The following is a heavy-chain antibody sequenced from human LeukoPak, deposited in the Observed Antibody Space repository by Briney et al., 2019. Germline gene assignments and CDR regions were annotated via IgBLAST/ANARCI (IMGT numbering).Heavy chain of an antibody. V-gene: IGHV1-8*03. CDR3: ARGVPLGYCTYGVCYPPYYFDY. CDR1: GYTFISYN. J-gene: IGHJ4*02. D-gene: IGHD2-8*01. Sequence: ASVKVSCKASGYTFISYNINWLRQATGQGLGWMGWVNPRSGDAGYLQKFQGRLTITRDSSIDTAYMDLSGLSSEDTAVYYCARGVPLGYCTYGVCYPPYYFDYWGQGTLVTASS. CDR2: VNPRSGDA.